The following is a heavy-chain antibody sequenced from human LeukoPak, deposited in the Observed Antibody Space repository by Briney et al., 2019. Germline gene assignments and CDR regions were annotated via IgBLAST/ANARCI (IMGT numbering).Heavy chain of an antibody. CDR2: ISSSSSYI. CDR3: AVDFVGTTNVFDY. CDR1: GFTFSSYS. D-gene: IGHD1-26*01. J-gene: IGHJ4*02. Sequence: KTGGSLRLSCAASGFTFSSYSMNWVRQAPGKGLEWVSSISSSSSYIYYADSVKGRFTISRDNAKNSLYLQMNSLRAEDTAVYYCAVDFVGTTNVFDYWGQGTLVTVSS. V-gene: IGHV3-21*04.